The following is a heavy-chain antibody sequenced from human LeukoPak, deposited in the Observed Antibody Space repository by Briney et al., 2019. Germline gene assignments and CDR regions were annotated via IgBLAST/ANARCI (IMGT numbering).Heavy chain of an antibody. D-gene: IGHD3-10*01. V-gene: IGHV3-48*02. CDR3: AKVIRGGYGMDV. Sequence: GGSLKLSCAASGFTFSSFGMNWVRQAPGKGLEWVSYISDSSSLTYYADSVKGRFTISRDNAKNSLSLQLNSLRDEDTAVYFCAKVIRGGYGMDVWGQGTTVTVSS. J-gene: IGHJ6*02. CDR1: GFTFSSFG. CDR2: ISDSSSLT.